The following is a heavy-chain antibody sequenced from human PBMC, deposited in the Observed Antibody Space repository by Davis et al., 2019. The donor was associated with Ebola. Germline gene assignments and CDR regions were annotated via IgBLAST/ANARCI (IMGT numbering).Heavy chain of an antibody. D-gene: IGHD1-26*01. V-gene: IGHV3-21*01. J-gene: IGHJ4*03. CDR2: ISSSSSYI. Sequence: GESLKIPCAASGFTFSSYSMNWVRQAPGKGLEWVSSISSSSSYIYYADSVKGRFTISRDNALNTLYLQMNSLRAEDTAVYYCASDFDSGSYCWGQGTLVTVSS. CDR3: ASDFDSGSYC. CDR1: GFTFSSYS.